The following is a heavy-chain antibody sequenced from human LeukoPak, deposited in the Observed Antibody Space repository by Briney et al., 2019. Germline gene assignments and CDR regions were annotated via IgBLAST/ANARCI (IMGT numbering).Heavy chain of an antibody. CDR2: INPSGGST. V-gene: IGHV1-46*01. CDR3: ARDQGSGVVAATTFDY. CDR1: GYTFTSYY. Sequence: ASVKVSCKASGYTFTSYYMHWVRQAPGQGLEWMGIINPSGGSTSYAQKFQGRVTMTRDTSTSTVYMELSSLRSEDTTVYYCARDQGSGVVAATTFDYWGQGTLVTVSS. J-gene: IGHJ4*02. D-gene: IGHD2-15*01.